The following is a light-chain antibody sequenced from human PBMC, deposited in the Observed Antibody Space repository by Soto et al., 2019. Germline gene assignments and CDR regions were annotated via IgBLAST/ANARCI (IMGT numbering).Light chain of an antibody. V-gene: IGLV2-14*01. CDR1: SSDVGGYNY. CDR2: EVS. Sequence: QSALTQPASVSGSPGQSITISCTGTSSDVGGYNYVSWYQQHPGKDPKVMIYEVSNRPSGVSNRFSGSKSGNTASLTISGLQAEDEADYYCSSYTSSSTWVFGGGTKLTVL. CDR3: SSYTSSSTWV. J-gene: IGLJ3*02.